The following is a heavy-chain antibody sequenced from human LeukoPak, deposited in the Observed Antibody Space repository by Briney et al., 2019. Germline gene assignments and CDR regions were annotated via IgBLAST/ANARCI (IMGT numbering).Heavy chain of an antibody. J-gene: IGHJ4*02. Sequence: GGSLRLSCAASGFTFSSYAMSWVRQAPGKGLEWVSAISGSGGSTYYADSVKGRFTISRDNSKNTLYLQMNSLRAEDTAVYYFAKASARGRYCRGGSGHSGDYGGQGPLVTVP. CDR2: ISGSGGST. CDR3: AKASARGRYCRGGSGHSGDY. D-gene: IGHD2-15*01. V-gene: IGHV3-23*01. CDR1: GFTFSSYA.